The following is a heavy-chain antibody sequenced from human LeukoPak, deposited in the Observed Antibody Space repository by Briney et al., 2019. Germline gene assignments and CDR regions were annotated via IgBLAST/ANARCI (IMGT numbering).Heavy chain of an antibody. V-gene: IGHV3-23*01. CDR1: GFSFSSYA. D-gene: IGHD3-10*01. CDR3: AKDATMVRGVTPDY. Sequence: PGGSLRLSCAASGFSFSSYAMSWVRQAPGQGLEWVSAISGSGGSTYYADSVKGRFTISRDNSKNTLYLQVNSLRAEDTAVYYCAKDATMVRGVTPDYWGQGTLVTVSS. CDR2: ISGSGGST. J-gene: IGHJ4*02.